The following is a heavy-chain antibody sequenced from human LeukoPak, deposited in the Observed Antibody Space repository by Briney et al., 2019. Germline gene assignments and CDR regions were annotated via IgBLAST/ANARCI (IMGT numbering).Heavy chain of an antibody. J-gene: IGHJ4*02. Sequence: GGSLRLSCAASGFTFSRYSMNWVRQAPGKGLEWVSSISSSSSYIYYADSVKGRFTISRDNAKNSLYLQMNSLRAEDTAVYYCARLGYCSGGSCYSGVQFDYWGQGTLVTVFS. CDR3: ARLGYCSGGSCYSGVQFDY. CDR1: GFTFSRYS. CDR2: ISSSSSYI. V-gene: IGHV3-21*01. D-gene: IGHD2-15*01.